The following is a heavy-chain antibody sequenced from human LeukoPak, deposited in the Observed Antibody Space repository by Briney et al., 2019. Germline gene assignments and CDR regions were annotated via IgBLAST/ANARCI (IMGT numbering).Heavy chain of an antibody. D-gene: IGHD2-15*01. Sequence: PGGSLRLSCAAFGFTFSSYAMHWVRQAPGKGLEWVAVISYDGSNKYYADSVKGRFTISRDNSKNTQYLQMNSLRAEDTAVYYCARCSGGSCYDFTGTIDYWGQGTLVTVSS. V-gene: IGHV3-30-3*01. CDR1: GFTFSSYA. CDR2: ISYDGSNK. CDR3: ARCSGGSCYDFTGTIDY. J-gene: IGHJ4*02.